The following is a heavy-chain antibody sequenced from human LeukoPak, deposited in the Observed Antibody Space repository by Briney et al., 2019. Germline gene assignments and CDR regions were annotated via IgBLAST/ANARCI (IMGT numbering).Heavy chain of an antibody. CDR3: AAERRGNYRLDY. CDR2: MNAKSGDT. D-gene: IGHD1-7*01. J-gene: IGHJ4*02. Sequence: ASVKVSCKASGYTFTDYWIHWVRQAPGQGLEWMGCMNAKSGDTNYIENFQGRVTMTRDTSISTAYMELGGLRFDDTAVYYCAAERRGNYRLDYWGQGALVTVSS. V-gene: IGHV1-2*02. CDR1: GYTFTDYW.